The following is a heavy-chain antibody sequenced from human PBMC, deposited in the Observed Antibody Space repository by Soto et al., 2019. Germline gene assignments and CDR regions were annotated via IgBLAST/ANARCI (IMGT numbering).Heavy chain of an antibody. CDR3: ATGRRRCSSASRFYLEL. Sequence: QVQLVQSGAEVKNPGPSVKVTCKASGGTFSSNAISWGRQAPGQGLEWMGGIIPIFGTAHYAQKFQGRVTITADESTSTASMELSSLKSEDTAVYYCATGRRRCSSASRFYLELWGQGTLVTVSS. CDR2: IIPIFGTA. V-gene: IGHV1-69*12. CDR1: GGTFSSNA. J-gene: IGHJ4*02. D-gene: IGHD6-6*01.